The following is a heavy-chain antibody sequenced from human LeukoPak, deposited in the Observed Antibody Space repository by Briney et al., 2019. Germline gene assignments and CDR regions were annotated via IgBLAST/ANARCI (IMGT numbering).Heavy chain of an antibody. D-gene: IGHD1-1*01. CDR3: ARDDNHAFEY. CDR1: GYTFTGYY. Sequence: ASVTVSCTASGYTFTGYYLHWVRQAPGQGLEWMGWINPSSGGTNYAQKFQGRVTMTRDTSISTTYMELSRLRSDDTAVYYCARDDNHAFEYWGQGILVTVSS. CDR2: INPSSGGT. J-gene: IGHJ4*02. V-gene: IGHV1-2*02.